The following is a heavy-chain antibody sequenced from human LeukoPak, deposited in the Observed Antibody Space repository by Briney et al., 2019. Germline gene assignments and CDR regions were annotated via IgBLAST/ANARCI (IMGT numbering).Heavy chain of an antibody. V-gene: IGHV1-46*01. CDR3: ARLPYRDGVAQDY. CDR2: INPISGAT. D-gene: IGHD3-16*02. Sequence: ASVKVSCKTSGYTFTRYYMQWVRQPPGHGLEWMGIINPISGATDYAQKFQGRVTMTRDTCTSTVYMELSSLRSEDTAMYYCARLPYRDGVAQDYWGQGTLVTVSS. CDR1: GYTFTRYY. J-gene: IGHJ4*02.